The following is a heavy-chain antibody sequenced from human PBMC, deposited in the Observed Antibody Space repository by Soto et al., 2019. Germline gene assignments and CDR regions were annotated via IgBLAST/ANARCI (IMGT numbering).Heavy chain of an antibody. D-gene: IGHD1-1*01. CDR2: IGSSDT. Sequence: GGSLRLSCAASGFTFNIYAMSWVRQAPGKGLEWVSSIGSSDTYYADSVKGQFTVSRDNSRSTLFLQMNSLRAEDTAVYYCAKHRMEHNSVWDPFDLWGQGTMVTVSS. V-gene: IGHV3-23*01. CDR3: AKHRMEHNSVWDPFDL. CDR1: GFTFNIYA. J-gene: IGHJ3*01.